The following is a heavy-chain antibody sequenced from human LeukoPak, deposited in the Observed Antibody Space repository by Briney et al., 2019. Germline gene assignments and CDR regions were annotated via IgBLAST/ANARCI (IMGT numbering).Heavy chain of an antibody. Sequence: GRSLGLSCTASGFTFGDYLMSWFRQAPGKGLEWIGFISGGTTEYAASVKGRFTISRDDSTSIAHLQMNSLTTEDTAVYYCSRGSGWLSVYWGQGTLVTVSS. CDR1: GFTFGDYL. V-gene: IGHV3-49*03. D-gene: IGHD6-19*01. CDR2: ISGGTT. J-gene: IGHJ4*02. CDR3: SRGSGWLSVY.